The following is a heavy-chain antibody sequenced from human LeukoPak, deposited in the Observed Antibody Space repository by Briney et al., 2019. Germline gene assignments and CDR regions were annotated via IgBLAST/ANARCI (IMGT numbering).Heavy chain of an antibody. CDR3: ARESETGGYYYYYMDV. J-gene: IGHJ6*03. CDR1: GYTFTGYY. Sequence: ASVKVSCKASGYTFTGYYMHWVRQAPGQGLEWMGWINPNSGGTNYAQKFQGRVTMTRDTSISTAYMELSRLRSDDTAVYYCARESETGGYYYYYMDVWGKGTTVTISS. V-gene: IGHV1-2*02. CDR2: INPNSGGT. D-gene: IGHD7-27*01.